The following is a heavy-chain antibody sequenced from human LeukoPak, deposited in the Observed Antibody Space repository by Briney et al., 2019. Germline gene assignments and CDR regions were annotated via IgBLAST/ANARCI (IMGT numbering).Heavy chain of an antibody. D-gene: IGHD3-22*01. Sequence: GASVKVSCKASGYTFTSYDINWVRQATGQGLEWMGWMNPNSGNTGYAQKFQGRVTMTRNTSISTAYMELSSLRSEDTAVYYCARGLGDYYDTPYYFDYWGQGTLVTVSS. CDR2: MNPNSGNT. V-gene: IGHV1-8*01. CDR3: ARGLGDYYDTPYYFDY. J-gene: IGHJ4*02. CDR1: GYTFTSYD.